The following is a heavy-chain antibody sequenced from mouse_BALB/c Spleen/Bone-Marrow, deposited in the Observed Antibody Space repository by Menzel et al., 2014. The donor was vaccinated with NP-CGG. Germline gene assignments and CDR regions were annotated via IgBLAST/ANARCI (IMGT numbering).Heavy chain of an antibody. CDR1: GYAFSNYG. D-gene: IGHD2-4*01. V-gene: IGHV1-80*01. J-gene: IGHJ4*01. CDR3: ASVYDYGRGYAMDY. CDR2: IYPGDGET. Sequence: QVQLQQSGAELVRPGSSVKISCKASGYAFSNYGMNWVKQRPGQGLECIGQIYPGDGETNYNGEFEGRVTLTADKSSSTAYMQVSSLTSEDSAVYFCASVYDYGRGYAMDYWGQGTSVTVSS.